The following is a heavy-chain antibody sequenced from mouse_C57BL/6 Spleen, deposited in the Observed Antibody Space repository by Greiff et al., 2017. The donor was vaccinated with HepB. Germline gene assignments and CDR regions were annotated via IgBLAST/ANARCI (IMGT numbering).Heavy chain of an antibody. D-gene: IGHD1-1*01. CDR3: AVITTVVEGYFDV. V-gene: IGHV3-6*01. Sequence: EVQLVESGPGLVKPSQSLSLTCSVTGYSITSGYYWNWIRQFPGNKLEWMGYISYDGSNNYNPSLKNRISITRDTSKNQFFLKLNSVTTEDTATYYCAVITTVVEGYFDVWGTGTTVTVSS. J-gene: IGHJ1*03. CDR1: GYSITSGYY. CDR2: ISYDGSN.